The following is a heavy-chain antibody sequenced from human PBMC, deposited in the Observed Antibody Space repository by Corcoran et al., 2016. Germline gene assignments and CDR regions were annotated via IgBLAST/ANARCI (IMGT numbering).Heavy chain of an antibody. CDR3: VRDKDYAFDI. Sequence: EVQLVESGGGLVQPGRSLRLSCAASGFTFSDYSMNWIHQAPGEGLEWFSYIGSSGRDIKYADSVKGRFTISRDNAKNSLYQQMDSLRDEDMAVYYCVRDKDYAFDIWGQGTLVTVSS. J-gene: IGHJ3*02. CDR1: GFTFSDYS. V-gene: IGHV3-48*02. CDR2: IGSSGRDI.